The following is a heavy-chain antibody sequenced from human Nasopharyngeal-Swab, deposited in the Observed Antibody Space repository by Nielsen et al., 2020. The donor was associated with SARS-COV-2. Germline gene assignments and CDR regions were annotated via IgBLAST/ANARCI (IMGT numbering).Heavy chain of an antibody. CDR2: ISYDGSNK. CDR3: ARDPQYTVTTT. D-gene: IGHD4-17*01. V-gene: IGHV3-30-3*01. Sequence: GESLKISCAASGFTFSSYAMHWVRQAPGKGLEWVAVISYDGSNKYYADSVKGRFTISRDNSKNTLYLQMNSLRAEDTAVYYCARDPQYTVTTTWGQGTLVTVSS. CDR1: GFTFSSYA. J-gene: IGHJ5*02.